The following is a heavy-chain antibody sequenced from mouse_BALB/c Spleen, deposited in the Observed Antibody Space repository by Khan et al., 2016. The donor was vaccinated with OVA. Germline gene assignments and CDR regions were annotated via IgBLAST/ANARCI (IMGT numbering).Heavy chain of an antibody. CDR3: ASGGAAYYRNDGGALDY. CDR2: INTHSGEP. Sequence: QIQLVQSGPELMKPGETVRISCKASGYTFTTAGIQWVQQMPGKGLKWIGWINTHSGEPNYAEDFKGRFAFSLEISVNTAYLQITNLKSEDTATDFCASGGAAYYRNDGGALDYWGQGTSVTVSS. CDR1: GYTFTTAG. D-gene: IGHD2-14*01. J-gene: IGHJ4*01. V-gene: IGHV9-4*02.